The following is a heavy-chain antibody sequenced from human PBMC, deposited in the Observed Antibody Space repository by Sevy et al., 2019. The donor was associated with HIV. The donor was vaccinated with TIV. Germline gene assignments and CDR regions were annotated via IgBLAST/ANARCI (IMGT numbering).Heavy chain of an antibody. CDR3: ARGVGLDC. D-gene: IGHD1-26*01. J-gene: IGHJ4*02. V-gene: IGHV3-7*01. CDR1: GFTFSPYW. CDR2: IRPDGSDK. Sequence: GESLKISCVASGFTFSPYWMTWVRQAPGKGLEWVANIRPDGSDKYYVDSVKGRFTISRDNAKNSLYLQMNSLRADDTAMYYCARGVGLDCWGQGALVTVSS.